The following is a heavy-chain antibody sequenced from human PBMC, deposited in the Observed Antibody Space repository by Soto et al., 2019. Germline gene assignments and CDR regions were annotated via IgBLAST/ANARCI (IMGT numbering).Heavy chain of an antibody. CDR2: IYSGGYT. J-gene: IGHJ4*02. D-gene: IGHD3-10*01. Sequence: EVQLVESGGGLIQPGGSLRLSCAVSGFTVSNNYMSWVRQAPGKGLEGVSVIYSGGYTAYGDSVKGRFTISRDNSKKPISFPRNSRGADDRAVYFGGADRGGGGYWGQGTLVTVSS. V-gene: IGHV3-53*01. CDR1: GFTVSNNY. CDR3: GADRGGGGY.